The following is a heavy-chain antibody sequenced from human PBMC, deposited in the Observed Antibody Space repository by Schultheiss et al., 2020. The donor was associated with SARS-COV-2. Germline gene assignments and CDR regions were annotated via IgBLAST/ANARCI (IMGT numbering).Heavy chain of an antibody. CDR1: GFTFDDYA. Sequence: SLKISCAASGFTFDDYAMHWVRQAPGKGLEWVSGISWNSGSIGYADSVKGRFTISRDNSKNTLYLQMNSLRAEDTAVYYCAKERGYSYGYIPLDAFDIWGQGTMVTVSS. J-gene: IGHJ3*02. V-gene: IGHV3-9*01. CDR3: AKERGYSYGYIPLDAFDI. D-gene: IGHD5-18*01. CDR2: ISWNSGSI.